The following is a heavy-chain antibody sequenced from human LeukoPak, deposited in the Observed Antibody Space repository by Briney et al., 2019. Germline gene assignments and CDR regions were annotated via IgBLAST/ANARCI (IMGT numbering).Heavy chain of an antibody. CDR1: GFTFSSYA. D-gene: IGHD2-2*03. V-gene: IGHV3-23*01. Sequence: TGGSLRLSCAASGFTFSSYAMSWVRQAPGKGLEWVSGISGSGPYTFYTDSVKGRFTISRDSSKNTLYLQMNSLRAEDTALYYCAKHGYCSGSSCFFVFWGQGTLVTVSS. J-gene: IGHJ4*02. CDR3: AKHGYCSGSSCFFVF. CDR2: ISGSGPYT.